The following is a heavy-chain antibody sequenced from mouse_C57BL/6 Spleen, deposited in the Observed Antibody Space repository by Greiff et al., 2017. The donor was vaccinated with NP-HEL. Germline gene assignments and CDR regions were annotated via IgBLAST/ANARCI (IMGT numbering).Heavy chain of an antibody. CDR3: TSDDYDLFAY. CDR2: IRLKSDNYAT. J-gene: IGHJ3*01. D-gene: IGHD2-4*01. Sequence: EVQLVESGGGLVQPGGSMKLSCVASGFTFSNYWMNWVRQSPEKGLEWVAQIRLKSDNYATHYAESVKGRFTISRDDSKSSVYLQMNNLRAEDTGIYYCTSDDYDLFAYWGQGTLVTVSA. CDR1: GFTFSNYW. V-gene: IGHV6-3*01.